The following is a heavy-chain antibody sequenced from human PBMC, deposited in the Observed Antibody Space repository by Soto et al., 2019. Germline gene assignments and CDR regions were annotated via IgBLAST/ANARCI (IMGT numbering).Heavy chain of an antibody. D-gene: IGHD6-6*01. Sequence: QVQLVQSGAEVKKPGASVKVSCKASGYTFTSYAMHWVRQAPGQRLEWMGWINAGNGNTKYSQKFQGRVTITRDTSASTAYMELSSLRSEDTAVYYCAVQLAARPAYYFDYWGQGTLVTVSS. J-gene: IGHJ4*02. CDR3: AVQLAARPAYYFDY. CDR2: INAGNGNT. V-gene: IGHV1-3*01. CDR1: GYTFTSYA.